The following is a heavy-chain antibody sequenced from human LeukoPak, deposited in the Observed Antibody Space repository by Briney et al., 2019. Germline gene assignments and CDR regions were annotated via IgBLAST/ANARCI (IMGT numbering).Heavy chain of an antibody. D-gene: IGHD1-1*01. Sequence: TLSLTCTVSGGSISSGSYYWSWTRQPAGKGLEWIGRIYTSGSTYYNPSLKSRVTISVDTSKNQFSLKLSSVTAADTAVYYCARVHLQNYYYYYMDVWGKGTTVTVSS. J-gene: IGHJ6*03. CDR3: ARVHLQNYYYYYMDV. CDR1: GGSISSGSYY. V-gene: IGHV4-61*02. CDR2: IYTSGST.